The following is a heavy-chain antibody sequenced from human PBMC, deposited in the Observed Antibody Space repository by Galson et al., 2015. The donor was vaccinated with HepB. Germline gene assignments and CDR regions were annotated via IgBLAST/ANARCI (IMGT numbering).Heavy chain of an antibody. D-gene: IGHD4-11*01. V-gene: IGHV4-34*11. CDR2: IYYDGSA. CDR3: ARSVRGSNSDYDY. J-gene: IGHJ4*02. Sequence: WIRQSPGKGLEWVGYIYYDGSADYNPSLLSRATMSIDTSKKQFSLSLTAVTAADTAVYFCARSVRGSNSDYDYWGQGTLVTVSS.